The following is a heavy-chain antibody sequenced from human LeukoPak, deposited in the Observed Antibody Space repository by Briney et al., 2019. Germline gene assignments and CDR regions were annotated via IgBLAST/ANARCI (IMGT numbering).Heavy chain of an antibody. V-gene: IGHV4-34*01. J-gene: IGHJ4*02. Sequence: SETLSLTCAVSGTSFSSYYWSWIRQPPGKGLEWIGEVNHSVYTNDNPSLKSRVTISVDTSKNQFSLRLRSVTAADTAVYFCARMTTGHDFWGQGTLVTVSS. CDR1: GTSFSSYY. CDR3: ARMTTGHDF. D-gene: IGHD4-17*01. CDR2: VNHSVYT.